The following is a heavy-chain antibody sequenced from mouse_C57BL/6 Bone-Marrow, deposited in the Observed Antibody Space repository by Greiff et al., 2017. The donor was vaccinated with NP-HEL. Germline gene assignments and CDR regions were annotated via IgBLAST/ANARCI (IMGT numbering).Heavy chain of an antibody. CDR1: GYTFTSYW. J-gene: IGHJ4*01. CDR3: ARGALWPYAMDY. CDR2: IYPGSGST. Sequence: QVQLQQPGAELVKPGASVKMSCKASGYTFTSYWITWVKQRPGQGLEWIGDIYPGSGSTNYNEKFKSKATLTVDKSSSTAYMQLSSLTSEDSAVYYCARGALWPYAMDYWGQGTSVTVSS. V-gene: IGHV1-55*01. D-gene: IGHD1-1*02.